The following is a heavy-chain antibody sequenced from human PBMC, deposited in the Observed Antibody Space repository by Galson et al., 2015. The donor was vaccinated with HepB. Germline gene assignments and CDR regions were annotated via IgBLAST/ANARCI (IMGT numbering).Heavy chain of an antibody. D-gene: IGHD3-22*01. CDR2: IKQDGTEK. CDR1: GFTFSTYC. CDR3: ARSPYYYDSSDYYYFFDY. V-gene: IGHV3-7*03. Sequence: SLRLSCAASGFTFSTYCMSWVRQAPGKGLEWVANIKQDGTEKYYVDSVKGRFTISRDNAKNTLYLQMNSLRAEDTAVYYCARSPYYYDSSDYYYFFDYWGQGTLVTVSS. J-gene: IGHJ4*02.